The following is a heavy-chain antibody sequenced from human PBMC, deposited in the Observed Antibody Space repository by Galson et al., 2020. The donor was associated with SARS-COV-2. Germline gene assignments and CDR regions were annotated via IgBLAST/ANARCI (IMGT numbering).Heavy chain of an antibody. CDR1: GGSFSDYS. J-gene: IGHJ6*03. V-gene: IGHV4-34*01. Sequence: SETLSLTCAVYGGSFSDYSWTWVRQPPGKGLEWIGEISHSGSTNYSPSLKSRVFMSVDTSKNQFYLKLSSVTAADTAVYYCARGGSRPIMAFDYYYFYMDVWGKGTTVTVSS. D-gene: IGHD3-10*01. CDR3: ARGGSRPIMAFDYYYFYMDV. CDR2: ISHSGST.